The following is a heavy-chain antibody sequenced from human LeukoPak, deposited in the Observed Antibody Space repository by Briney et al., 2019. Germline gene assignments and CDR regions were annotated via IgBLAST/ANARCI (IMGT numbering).Heavy chain of an antibody. D-gene: IGHD3-10*01. CDR1: GGSISSGDYY. V-gene: IGHV4-30-4*08. CDR2: IYYSGST. J-gene: IGHJ3*02. Sequence: PSQTLSLTCTFSGGSISSGDYYWSWIRQPPGKCLEWIGYIYYSGSTYYNPSLKSRVTISVDTSKNQFSLKLSSLTAADTAVYYCARAQTYFRGVMGDAFDIWGQGTMVTFSS. CDR3: ARAQTYFRGVMGDAFDI.